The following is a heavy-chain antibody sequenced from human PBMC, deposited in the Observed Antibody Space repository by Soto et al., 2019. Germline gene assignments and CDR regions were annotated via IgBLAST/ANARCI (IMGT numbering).Heavy chain of an antibody. CDR2: VSKSDYT. D-gene: IGHD2-2*01. V-gene: IGHV3-21*04. Sequence: LRLSCVVYGFPFNNYGINWVRQAPGKGLEWVSTVSKSDYTYYSDLVKGRFTISRDNAKNTVSLQMNTLRAEDTAVYFCAREDSIIIPAVSDFWGQGTLVTVSS. CDR3: AREDSIIIPAVSDF. J-gene: IGHJ4*02. CDR1: GFPFNNYG.